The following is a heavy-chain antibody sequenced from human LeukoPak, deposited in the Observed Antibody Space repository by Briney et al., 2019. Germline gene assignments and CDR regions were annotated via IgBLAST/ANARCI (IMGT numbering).Heavy chain of an antibody. CDR2: IQTSGST. Sequence: SQTLSLTCTVSGGSISSGTDYWSWIRQPAGKGLEWIGRIQTSGSTNYNPSFKSRVTMSVDTSNNQFSLKLNSVTAADTALYYCARELSSWPNWLDPWGQGTLVTVSS. CDR3: ARELSSWPNWLDP. CDR1: GGSISSGTDY. V-gene: IGHV4-61*02. D-gene: IGHD6-13*01. J-gene: IGHJ5*02.